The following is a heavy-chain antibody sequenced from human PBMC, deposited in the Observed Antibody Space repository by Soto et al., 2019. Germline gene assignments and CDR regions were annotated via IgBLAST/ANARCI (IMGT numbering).Heavy chain of an antibody. Sequence: KEVGAPGKVSGKASGYTFPSLGFGWGRQAPGQGLEWMGWISAYNGNTNYAQKLQGRVTMTTDTSTSTAYMELRSLRSDDTAVYYCASHSSSWYHNWFDPWDQGTLVTVSS. CDR2: ISAYNGNT. J-gene: IGHJ5*02. CDR1: GYTFPSLG. D-gene: IGHD6-13*01. CDR3: ASHSSSWYHNWFDP. V-gene: IGHV1-18*01.